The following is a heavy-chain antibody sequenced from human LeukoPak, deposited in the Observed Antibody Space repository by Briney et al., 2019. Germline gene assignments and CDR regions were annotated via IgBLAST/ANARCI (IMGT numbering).Heavy chain of an antibody. J-gene: IGHJ4*02. D-gene: IGHD3-3*01. V-gene: IGHV3-23*01. CDR1: GFTFSSYA. Sequence: QPGGSLRLSCAASGFTFSSYAMRWVRQAPGKGLEWVSAISGSGDSTHYADSVKGRLTISRDNSKNTLYQQMNSLRAEDTAVYYCAKDRSYDFWSGRTFDYWGQGTLVTVSS. CDR2: ISGSGDST. CDR3: AKDRSYDFWSGRTFDY.